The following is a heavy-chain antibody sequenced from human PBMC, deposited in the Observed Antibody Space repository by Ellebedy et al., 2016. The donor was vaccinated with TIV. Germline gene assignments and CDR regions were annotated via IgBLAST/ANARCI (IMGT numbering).Heavy chain of an antibody. CDR1: GFNVSTNY. D-gene: IGHD1-26*01. Sequence: GGSLRLSCAVSGFNVSTNYMSWVRQAPGKGPEWVSIVYPDGRTFYADSVRGRFTISRDNSKNTLHLEMNSLRVEDTATYFCARDSRANIGSLWGQGTLVTVSS. CDR2: VYPDGRT. V-gene: IGHV3-66*01. CDR3: ARDSRANIGSL. J-gene: IGHJ4*02.